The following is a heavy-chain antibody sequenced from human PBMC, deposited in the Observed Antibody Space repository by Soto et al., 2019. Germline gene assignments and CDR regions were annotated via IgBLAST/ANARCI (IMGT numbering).Heavy chain of an antibody. Sequence: ASVKVTCKASGYTFTSYGISWGRQAPGQGLEWMGWISAYNGNTNYAQKLQGRVTMTTDTSTSTAHMELRSLRSDDTAVYYCASGVLEWALLDYWGQGTLVTVSS. CDR2: ISAYNGNT. CDR3: ASGVLEWALLDY. D-gene: IGHD3-3*01. J-gene: IGHJ4*02. CDR1: GYTFTSYG. V-gene: IGHV1-18*04.